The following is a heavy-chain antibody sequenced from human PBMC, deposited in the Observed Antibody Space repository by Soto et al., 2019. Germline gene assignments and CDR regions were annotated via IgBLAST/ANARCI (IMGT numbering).Heavy chain of an antibody. D-gene: IGHD5-18*01. CDR1: GYTFTSYD. CDR3: ARTWVGYLKPPGYYYGMDV. J-gene: IGHJ6*02. Sequence: QVQLVQSGAEVKKPGASVKVSCKASGYTFTSYDINWVRQATGQGLEWMGWMNPNSGNTGYAQKFQGRVTMTRNTSISTAYMELSSLRSEDTAVYYCARTWVGYLKPPGYYYGMDVWGQGTTVTVSS. V-gene: IGHV1-8*01. CDR2: MNPNSGNT.